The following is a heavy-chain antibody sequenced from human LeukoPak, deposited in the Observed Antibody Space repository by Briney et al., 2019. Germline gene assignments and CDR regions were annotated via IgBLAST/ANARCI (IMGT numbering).Heavy chain of an antibody. CDR3: AKDGRWLQPVGYFDY. CDR2: ISWNSGSI. CDR1: GFTFDDYA. Sequence: PGGSLRLSCAASGFTFDDYAMHWVRRAPGKGLEWVSGISWNSGSIGYADSVKGRFTISRDNAKNSLYLQMNSLRAEDTALYYCAKDGRWLQPVGYFDYWGQGTLVTVSS. D-gene: IGHD5-24*01. J-gene: IGHJ4*02. V-gene: IGHV3-9*01.